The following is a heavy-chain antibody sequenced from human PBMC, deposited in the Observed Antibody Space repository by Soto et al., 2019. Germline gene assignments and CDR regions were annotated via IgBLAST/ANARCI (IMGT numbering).Heavy chain of an antibody. D-gene: IGHD4-17*01. Sequence: SETLSLTCTVSGGSISSGDYYWSWIRQVPGKGLEWIGYIHYSGSTNYNPSLKSRVTISLDTSDNQFSLKMSSVTAADTAVYYCARGQGVTTAPYYYGMDVWGQGTTVTVSS. J-gene: IGHJ6*02. CDR3: ARGQGVTTAPYYYGMDV. V-gene: IGHV4-61*08. CDR1: GGSISSGDYY. CDR2: IHYSGST.